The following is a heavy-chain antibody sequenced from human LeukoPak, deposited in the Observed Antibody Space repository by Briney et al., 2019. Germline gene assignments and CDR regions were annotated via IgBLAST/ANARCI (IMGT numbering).Heavy chain of an antibody. D-gene: IGHD4-17*01. V-gene: IGHV1-18*01. CDR3: ARATTVTTHYYYYGMDV. Sequence: ASVKVSCKASGYTFTSYGISWVRQAPGQGLEWMGWISAYNGNTNYAQKLQGRVTMTTDTSTSTAYMELRSLRSDDTAVYYCARATTVTTHYYYYGMDVWGQGTTVTVSS. CDR1: GYTFTSYG. J-gene: IGHJ6*02. CDR2: ISAYNGNT.